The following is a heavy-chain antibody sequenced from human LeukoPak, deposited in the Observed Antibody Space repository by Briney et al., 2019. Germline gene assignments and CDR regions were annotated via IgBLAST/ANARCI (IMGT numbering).Heavy chain of an antibody. CDR2: ISYDGSNK. CDR3: ARWPGYGMDV. V-gene: IGHV3-30*04. J-gene: IGHJ6*04. CDR1: GFTFSSYA. Sequence: PGRSLRLSCAASGFTFSSYAMHWVRQAPDKGLEWVAVISYDGSNKYYADSVKGRFTISRDNSKNTLYLQMNSLRDEDTAVYYCARWPGYGMDVWGKGTTVTVSS.